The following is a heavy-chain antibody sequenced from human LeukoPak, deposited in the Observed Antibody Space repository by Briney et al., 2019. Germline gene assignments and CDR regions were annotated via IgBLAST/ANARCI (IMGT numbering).Heavy chain of an antibody. D-gene: IGHD3-10*01. V-gene: IGHV4-39*01. CDR3: ARILKQFGLDY. Sequence: PGGSLRLSCAASGFTFSSAWMNWVRQPPGKGLEWIGSIYYSGNTYYNPSLRSRVTISVDTSKNQFSLKLASVTAADTALYYCARILKQFGLDYWGQGTLVTVSS. CDR1: GFTFSSAW. CDR2: IYYSGNT. J-gene: IGHJ4*02.